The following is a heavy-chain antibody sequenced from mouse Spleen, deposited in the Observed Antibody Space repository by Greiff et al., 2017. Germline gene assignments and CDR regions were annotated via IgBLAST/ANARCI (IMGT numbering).Heavy chain of an antibody. V-gene: IGHV1-53*01. CDR1: GYTFTSYW. D-gene: IGHD4-1*01. J-gene: IGHJ1*01. CDR3: TRSLNWDWYFDV. CDR2: IFPSNSDT. Sequence: VQLQQPGTELVKPGASVKLSCKASGYTFTSYWMHWVRQRPGQGLEWIGNIFPSNSDTYFNEKFKSKATLTVDKSSSTAYMQLSSLTSEDSAVYYCTRSLNWDWYFDVWGAGTTVTVSS.